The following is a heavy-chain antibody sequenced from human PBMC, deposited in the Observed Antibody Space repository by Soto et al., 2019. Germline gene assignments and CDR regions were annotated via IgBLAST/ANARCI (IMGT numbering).Heavy chain of an antibody. CDR2: IYYSGNT. Sequence: SETLSLTCTVSGGSTSSADYYWTWIRQPPGKGLEWIGYIYYSGNTYYNPSLKSRVTISVDTSKNHFSLKLSSVTAADTAVYYCARAADPNWFDPWGQGTLVTVSS. J-gene: IGHJ5*02. D-gene: IGHD6-25*01. CDR1: GGSTSSADYY. V-gene: IGHV4-30-4*01. CDR3: ARAADPNWFDP.